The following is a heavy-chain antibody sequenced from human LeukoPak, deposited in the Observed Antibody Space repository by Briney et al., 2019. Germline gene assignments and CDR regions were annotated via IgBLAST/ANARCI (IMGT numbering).Heavy chain of an antibody. J-gene: IGHJ6*03. CDR1: GYTFTSYD. CDR3: ARRAVAYYYYHYMDV. Sequence: ASVKVSCKASGYTFTSYDIQWVRQATGQALEWTGWVNPNSGNTGYAQKFQGRVTITRNTSISTAYMELSSLRAEDTAVYYCARRAVAYYYYHYMDVWGKGTTVTVSS. D-gene: IGHD6-19*01. CDR2: VNPNSGNT. V-gene: IGHV1-8*03.